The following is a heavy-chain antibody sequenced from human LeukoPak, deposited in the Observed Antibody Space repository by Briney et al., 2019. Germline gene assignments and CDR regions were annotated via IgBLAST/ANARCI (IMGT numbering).Heavy chain of an antibody. CDR2: INNDGSGT. V-gene: IGHV3-74*01. CDR1: GFTFSSYW. D-gene: IGHD2-15*01. Sequence: GGSLRLSCAASGFTFSSYWMHWVRQATGKGPVWVSRINNDGSGTTYADSVKGRFTISRDDAKNTLYLQMNSLRAEDTAVYYCVRGGESTWSWGQGTLVTVSS. CDR3: VRGGESTWS. J-gene: IGHJ5*02.